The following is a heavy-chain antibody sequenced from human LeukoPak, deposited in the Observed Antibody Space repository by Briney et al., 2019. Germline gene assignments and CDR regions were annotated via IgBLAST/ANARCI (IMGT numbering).Heavy chain of an antibody. CDR1: GYTFTSNY. CDR2: ISPSGGST. J-gene: IGHJ5*02. CDR3: ARFEQQLVNWFDP. V-gene: IGHV1-46*01. Sequence: ASVKVSCKAFGYTFTSNYMHWVRQAPGQGPEWMGVISPSGGSTTYAQKFHGRVTLTRDMSTSTDYLELSSLRSEDTAVYYCARFEQQLVNWFDPWGQGTLVSVSS. D-gene: IGHD6-13*01.